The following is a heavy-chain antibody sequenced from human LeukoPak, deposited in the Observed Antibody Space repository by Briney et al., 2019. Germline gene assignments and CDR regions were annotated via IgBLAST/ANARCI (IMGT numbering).Heavy chain of an antibody. V-gene: IGHV6-1*01. CDR2: TYYRSKWYN. CDR1: GDSVSSNSAA. D-gene: IGHD3-16*01. Sequence: SQTLSLTCAISGDSVSSNSAAWNWIRQSPSRGLEWLGRTYYRSKWYNEYSVSVKSRIIINPDTPKNQISLQLNSVTPEDTAVYYCARGGLLPYYFDYWGQGTLVTVSS. CDR3: ARGGLLPYYFDY. J-gene: IGHJ4*02.